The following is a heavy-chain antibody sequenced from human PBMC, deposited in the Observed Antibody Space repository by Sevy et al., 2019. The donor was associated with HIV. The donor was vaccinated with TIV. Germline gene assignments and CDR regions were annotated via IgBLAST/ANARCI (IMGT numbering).Heavy chain of an antibody. CDR1: GGTFSSYA. CDR3: ARDGYNGSYFN. D-gene: IGHD5-12*01. V-gene: IGHV1-69*13. Sequence: ASVKVSCKASGGTFSSYAISWARQAPGRGLEWMGGIIPIFGTANYAQKFQGRVTITADESTSTAYMELSSLRSEDTAVYYCARDGYNGSYFNWGQGTLVTVSS. CDR2: IIPIFGTA. J-gene: IGHJ4*02.